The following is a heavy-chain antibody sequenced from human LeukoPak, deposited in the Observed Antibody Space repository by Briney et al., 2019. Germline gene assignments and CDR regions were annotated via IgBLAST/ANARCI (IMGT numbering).Heavy chain of an antibody. CDR3: ARVYYGSGSYLYGMDV. J-gene: IGHJ6*02. D-gene: IGHD3-10*01. CDR2: IWYDGSNK. Sequence: GGSLRLSCAASGFTFSTFWMTWVRQAPGKGLEWVAVIWYDGSNKYYADSVKGRFTISRDNSKNTLYLQMNSLRAEDTAVYYCARVYYGSGSYLYGMDVWGQGTTVTVSS. V-gene: IGHV3-33*08. CDR1: GFTFSTFW.